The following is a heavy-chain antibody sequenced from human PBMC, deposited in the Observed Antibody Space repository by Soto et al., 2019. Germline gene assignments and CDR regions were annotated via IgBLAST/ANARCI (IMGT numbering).Heavy chain of an antibody. CDR1: GATFNDYT. Sequence: QVQLVQSGAEVKKPGSSVRISCAASGATFNDYTFTWVRRAPGQGLEWMGRVIPLLDASNYAEKFQDRVTITADRSTSTVYMELSGLKSEDSAIYYCASRKSQMTQDRMVFYYYMDVWGKGTTVTVSS. V-gene: IGHV1-69*08. CDR3: ASRKSQMTQDRMVFYYYMDV. D-gene: IGHD2-15*01. J-gene: IGHJ6*03. CDR2: VIPLLDAS.